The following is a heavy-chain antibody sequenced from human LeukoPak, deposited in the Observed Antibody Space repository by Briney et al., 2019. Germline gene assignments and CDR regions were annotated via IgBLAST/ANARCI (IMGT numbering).Heavy chain of an antibody. CDR2: IYYSGST. Sequence: SETLSLTCTVSGGSISSYYWSWIRQPPGKGLEWIGYIYYSGSTNYSPSLKSRVTISVDTSKNQFSLKLSSVTAADTAVYYCARAPPGYGDYNWGQGTLVTVSS. V-gene: IGHV4-59*12. D-gene: IGHD4-17*01. CDR3: ARAPPGYGDYN. J-gene: IGHJ4*02. CDR1: GGSISSYY.